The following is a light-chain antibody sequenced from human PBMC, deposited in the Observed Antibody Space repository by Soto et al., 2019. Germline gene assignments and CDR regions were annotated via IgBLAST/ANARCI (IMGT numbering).Light chain of an antibody. Sequence: EIVLTQSPGTLSLSPGERATLSCRASQSVTSNYLAWYQQKPGQAPRLLIYVASSRATGIPDRFSGSGSGTDFTLTISRLEPEDSAVYYCQHYGSSPLTFGGGTKVDIK. CDR2: VAS. J-gene: IGKJ4*01. CDR1: QSVTSNY. CDR3: QHYGSSPLT. V-gene: IGKV3-20*01.